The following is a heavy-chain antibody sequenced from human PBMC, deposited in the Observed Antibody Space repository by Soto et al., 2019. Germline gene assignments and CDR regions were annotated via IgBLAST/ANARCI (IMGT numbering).Heavy chain of an antibody. D-gene: IGHD2-8*01. J-gene: IGHJ4*02. CDR2: SGASGDIR. CDR1: GFSYTNFG. Sequence: GGSLRLSCAASGFSYTNFGLHWVSQAPGKGLGWVAGSGASGDIRWYADSVKGRPSISRDNSKNTLYMELNSLRFEDTAVYYCAWCEFTGDRDDYLVYWGRGSLVTGSS. V-gene: IGHV3-23*01. CDR3: AWCEFTGDRDDYLVY.